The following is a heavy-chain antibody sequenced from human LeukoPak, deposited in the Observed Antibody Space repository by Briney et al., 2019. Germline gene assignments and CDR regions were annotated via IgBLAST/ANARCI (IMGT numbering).Heavy chain of an antibody. CDR2: ITPNSGNT. V-gene: IGHV1-8*01. Sequence: ASVKVSCTASGYTFTIYDINWVRQAAGQGIEWMGFITPNSGNTGYAQKLQGRVTITTDNSLSTAYMELSSLRSEDTAVYYCARFRYDYGDGPDYWGQGTLVTVSS. D-gene: IGHD4/OR15-4a*01. CDR3: ARFRYDYGDGPDY. J-gene: IGHJ4*02. CDR1: GYTFTIYD.